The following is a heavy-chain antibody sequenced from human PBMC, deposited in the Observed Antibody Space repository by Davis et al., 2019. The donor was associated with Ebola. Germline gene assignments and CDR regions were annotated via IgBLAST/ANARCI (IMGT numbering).Heavy chain of an antibody. CDR1: GGTFSSYG. CDR3: ARTPYWNYPPSY. CDR2: ISAYNGNT. J-gene: IGHJ4*02. Sequence: AASVKVSCKASGGTFSSYGISWVRQAPGQGLEWMGWISAYNGNTNYAQKLQGRVTMTTDTSTSTAYMELRSLRSDDTAVYYCARTPYWNYPPSYWGQGTLVTVSS. D-gene: IGHD1-7*01. V-gene: IGHV1-18*01.